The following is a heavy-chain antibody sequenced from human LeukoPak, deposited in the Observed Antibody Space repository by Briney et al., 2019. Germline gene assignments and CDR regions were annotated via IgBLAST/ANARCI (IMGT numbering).Heavy chain of an antibody. V-gene: IGHV1-24*01. CDR1: GYSLTELS. Sequence: GASVKVSCKVSGYSLTELSMHWVRQAPGKGLEWMGGFATEEGETIYAQNFQGRVTMTEDTSTDTAYMELSSLTSEDTAFYYCATEGHYYDSSNYYGFDPWGQGTLVTVSS. D-gene: IGHD3-22*01. J-gene: IGHJ5*02. CDR2: FATEEGET. CDR3: ATEGHYYDSSNYYGFDP.